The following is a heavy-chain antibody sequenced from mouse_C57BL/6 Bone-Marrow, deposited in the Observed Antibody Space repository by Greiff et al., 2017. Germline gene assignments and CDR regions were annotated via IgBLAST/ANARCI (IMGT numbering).Heavy chain of an antibody. J-gene: IGHJ4*01. V-gene: IGHV14-4*01. CDR2: IDPENGDT. CDR1: GFNIKDDY. Sequence: VQLQQSGAELVRPGASVKLSCTASGFNIKDDYMHWVKQRPEQGLEWIGWIDPENGDTEYASKFQGKATITADTSSNTDYLQLSSLTSEDTAVYYCTTGTSHYYAMDYWGQGTSVTVSS. CDR3: TTGTSHYYAMDY. D-gene: IGHD4-1*01.